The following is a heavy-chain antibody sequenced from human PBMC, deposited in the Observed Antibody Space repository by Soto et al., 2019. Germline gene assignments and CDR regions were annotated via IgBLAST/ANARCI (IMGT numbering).Heavy chain of an antibody. CDR1: GFSVGSNY. CDR2: IYSNGDT. J-gene: IGHJ4*02. D-gene: IGHD4-4*01. V-gene: IGHV3-53*02. Sequence: EVQLVETGGGLIQPGGSLRLSCAASGFSVGSNYMTWVRQSPGKGLEGVSLIYSNGDTDYADSVKGPFSISRDNFKNTLYLQMNNLRAEDTAVYHCATKPDYSPVPEADGVWGRGTLVTVFS. CDR3: ATKPDYSPVPEADGV.